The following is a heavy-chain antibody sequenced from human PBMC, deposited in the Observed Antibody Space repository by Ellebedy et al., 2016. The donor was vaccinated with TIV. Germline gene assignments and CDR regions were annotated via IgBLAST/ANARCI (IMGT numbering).Heavy chain of an antibody. D-gene: IGHD1-26*01. CDR2: IDWVDDK. CDR3: ARTAAYSGMEVRDFDY. CDR1: GFSPSTSGMC. V-gene: IGHV2-70*11. J-gene: IGHJ4*02. Sequence: SGPTLVXPTQTLTLTCTVSGFSPSTSGMCVSWIRQPPGKALEWLARIDWVDDKYYGTSLKTRLTISKDTSKNQVVLTMTNMDPVDTATYYCARTAAYSGMEVRDFDYWGQGTLVTVSS.